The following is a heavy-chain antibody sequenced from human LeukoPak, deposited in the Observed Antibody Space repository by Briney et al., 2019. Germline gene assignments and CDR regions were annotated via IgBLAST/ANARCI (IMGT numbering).Heavy chain of an antibody. J-gene: IGHJ6*03. CDR1: GFSFRSYA. CDR3: ARVWLRDYMDV. D-gene: IGHD5-12*01. V-gene: IGHV3-23*01. Sequence: GGSLRLSCAVSGFSFRSYAMNWVRQAPGKGLEWVSAITADGGSTHHTTSVKGRFIISRDTPKNTLSLQMNNLRAEDTAVYFCARVWLRDYMDVWGEGTTVSVSS. CDR2: ITADGGST.